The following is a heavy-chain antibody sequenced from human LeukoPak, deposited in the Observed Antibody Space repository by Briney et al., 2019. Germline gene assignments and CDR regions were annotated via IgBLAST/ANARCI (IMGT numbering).Heavy chain of an antibody. CDR1: GGSISSGDYY. Sequence: PSETLSLTCTVSGGSISSGDYYWSWIRQPPGKGLGWIGYIYYSGSTYYNPSLKSRVTISVDKSKNQFSLKLSSVTAADTAVYYCARYSSSNGRYYFDYWGQGTLVTVSS. J-gene: IGHJ4*02. CDR3: ARYSSSNGRYYFDY. V-gene: IGHV4-30-4*01. D-gene: IGHD6-6*01. CDR2: IYYSGST.